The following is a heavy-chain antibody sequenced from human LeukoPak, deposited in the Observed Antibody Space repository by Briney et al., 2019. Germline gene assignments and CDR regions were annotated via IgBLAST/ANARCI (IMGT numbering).Heavy chain of an antibody. V-gene: IGHV1-8*01. CDR1: GYTFTSYD. J-gene: IGHJ4*02. CDR3: ARGSVRVGTTNDY. Sequence: ATVKVSCKASGYTFTSYDINWVRQATGQGLEWMGWMNPNSGNTGYAQKFQGRVTMTRNTSISTAYMELSSLRSEDTAVYYCARGSVRVGTTNDYWGQGTLVTVSS. CDR2: MNPNSGNT. D-gene: IGHD3-10*02.